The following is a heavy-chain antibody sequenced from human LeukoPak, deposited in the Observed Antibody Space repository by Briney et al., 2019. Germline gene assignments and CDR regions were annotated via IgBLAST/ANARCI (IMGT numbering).Heavy chain of an antibody. V-gene: IGHV3-23*01. D-gene: IGHD2-15*01. J-gene: IGHJ4*02. CDR2: ISGSTGST. Sequence: GSLRLSCAASGFTFSSYAISWVRQAPGKGLEWVSGISGSTGSTYYVDSVKGRFTISRDNSKNTLYLQMNSLRAEDTAVYYCAKQKGVSWYSEEDYWGQGTLVTVSS. CDR3: AKQKGVSWYSEEDY. CDR1: GFTFSSYA.